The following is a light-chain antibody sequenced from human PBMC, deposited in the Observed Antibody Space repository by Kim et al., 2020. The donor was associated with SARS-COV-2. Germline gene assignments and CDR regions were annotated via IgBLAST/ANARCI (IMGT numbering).Light chain of an antibody. Sequence: QSALTQPASVSGSPGQSITISCTGSSSDVGSYNYVSWYQQHPGKAPKLMIYDVSKWPSGVSNRFSGSKSGNTASLTISGLQAEDEADYYCSSYTTSSTWVFGGGTQLTVL. V-gene: IGLV2-14*03. CDR2: DVS. CDR3: SSYTTSSTWV. CDR1: SSDVGSYNY. J-gene: IGLJ3*02.